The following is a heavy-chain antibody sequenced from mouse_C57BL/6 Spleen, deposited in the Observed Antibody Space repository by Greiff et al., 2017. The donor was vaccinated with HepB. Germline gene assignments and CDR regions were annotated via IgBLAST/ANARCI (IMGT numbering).Heavy chain of an antibody. V-gene: IGHV3-6*01. J-gene: IGHJ1*03. CDR3: ARDRESWYFDV. Sequence: EVKLQESGPGLVKPSQSLSLTCSVTGYSFTSGYYWNWIRQFPGNKLEWMGYISYDGSNNYNPSLKNRISITRDTSKNQFFLKLNSVTTEDTATYYCARDRESWYFDVWGTGTTVTVSS. CDR1: GYSFTSGYY. D-gene: IGHD3-1*01. CDR2: ISYDGSN.